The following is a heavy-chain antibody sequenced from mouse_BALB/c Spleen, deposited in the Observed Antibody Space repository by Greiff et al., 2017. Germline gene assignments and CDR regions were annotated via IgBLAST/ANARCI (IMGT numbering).Heavy chain of an antibody. CDR3: ARGEELSWFAY. J-gene: IGHJ3*01. V-gene: IGHV5-6-5*01. Sequence: EVMLVESGGGLVKPGGSLKLSCAASGFTFSSYAMSWVRQTPEKRLEWVASISSGGSTYYPDSVKGRFTISRDNARNILYLQMSSLRSEDTAMYYCARGEELSWFAYWGQGTLVTVSA. CDR2: ISSGGST. CDR1: GFTFSSYA.